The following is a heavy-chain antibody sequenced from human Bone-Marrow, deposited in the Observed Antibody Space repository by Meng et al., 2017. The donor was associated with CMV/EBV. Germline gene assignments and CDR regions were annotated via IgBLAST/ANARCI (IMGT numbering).Heavy chain of an antibody. Sequence: GGSLRLSCAASGFTFDDYAMHWVRQAPGKGLEWVSVIYSGGSTYYADSVKGRFTISRDNSKNTLYLQMNSLRAEDTAVYYCAREVDTYYYGMDVWGQGTTVTVSS. CDR2: IYSGGST. CDR1: GFTFDDYA. D-gene: IGHD3-22*01. CDR3: AREVDTYYYGMDV. V-gene: IGHV3-53*01. J-gene: IGHJ6*02.